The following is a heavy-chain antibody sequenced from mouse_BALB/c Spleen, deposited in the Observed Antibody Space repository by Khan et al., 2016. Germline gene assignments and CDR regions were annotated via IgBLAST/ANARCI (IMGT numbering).Heavy chain of an antibody. CDR2: IDPANGNT. CDR3: VSTGDDGCYGIAY. D-gene: IGHD2-3*01. V-gene: IGHV14-3*02. J-gene: IGHJ3*01. Sequence: VQLQQSGAEFVKPGASVKLSCTASGFNIKDTYIHWVKQSPEKGLEWIGGIDPANGNTKFDPKFQGKATITTDTSSSTAYLQLSILTTEDTAGYYYVSTGDDGCYGIAYWGQGTLVTVSA. CDR1: GFNIKDTY.